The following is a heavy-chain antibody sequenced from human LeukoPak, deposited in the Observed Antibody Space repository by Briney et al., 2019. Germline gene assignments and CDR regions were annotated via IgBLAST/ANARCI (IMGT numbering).Heavy chain of an antibody. CDR3: ARWDSSGYYSLDY. CDR2: INSDGSST. J-gene: IGHJ4*02. CDR1: GFTFSSYW. Sequence: GGSLRLSCAASGFTFSSYWMHWVRQAPGKGLVWVSRINSDGSSTRYADSVKGRFTISRDSAKNTLYLQMNSLRAEDTAMYYCARWDSSGYYSLDYWGQGTLVTVSS. V-gene: IGHV3-74*01. D-gene: IGHD3-22*01.